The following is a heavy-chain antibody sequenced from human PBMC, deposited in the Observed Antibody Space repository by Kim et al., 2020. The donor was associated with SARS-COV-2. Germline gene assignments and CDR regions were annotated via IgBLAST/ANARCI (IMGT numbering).Heavy chain of an antibody. J-gene: IGHJ4*02. CDR2: ISGSGGST. Sequence: GGSLRLSCAASGFTFSSYAMSWVRQAPGKGLEWVSAISGSGGSTYYADSVKGRFTISRDNSKNTLYLQMNSLRAEDTAVYYCANSWSRVFSGDYWGQGTLVTVSS. V-gene: IGHV3-23*01. CDR3: ANSWSRVFSGDY. CDR1: GFTFSSYA. D-gene: IGHD3-10*01.